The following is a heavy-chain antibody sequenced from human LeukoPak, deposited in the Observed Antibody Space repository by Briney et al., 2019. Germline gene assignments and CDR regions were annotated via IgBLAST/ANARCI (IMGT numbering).Heavy chain of an antibody. D-gene: IGHD2-2*01. CDR2: FSDSGRNT. CDR1: GFTFSIYA. Sequence: GGSLRLSCAASGFTFSIYAMNWVRQAPGKGLEWVSGFSDSGRNTYYSGSVKGRFTISRDNSESTVYLQMNSLTAEDTAQYYCATGCVGSPNCQTTGYDHWGQGTLVTVSS. CDR3: ATGCVGSPNCQTTGYDH. V-gene: IGHV3-23*01. J-gene: IGHJ4*02.